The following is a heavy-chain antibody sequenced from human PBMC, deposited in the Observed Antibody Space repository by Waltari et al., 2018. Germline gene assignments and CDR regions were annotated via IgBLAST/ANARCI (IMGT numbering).Heavy chain of an antibody. V-gene: IGHV4-39*07. CDR1: GASIRSPDDS. CDR3: ARIFTACSAMDV. CDR2: IYYSENT. D-gene: IGHD2-21*02. Sequence: QLTLQESGPGLVKPSETLSLVCTVSGASIRSPDDSWGWIRQPPGKGLEWIGTIYYSENTFYSPTLKSRVSISLDTSRNQFSLTLSSVTAEDTAVYYCARIFTACSAMDVWGRGTTVTISS. J-gene: IGHJ6*03.